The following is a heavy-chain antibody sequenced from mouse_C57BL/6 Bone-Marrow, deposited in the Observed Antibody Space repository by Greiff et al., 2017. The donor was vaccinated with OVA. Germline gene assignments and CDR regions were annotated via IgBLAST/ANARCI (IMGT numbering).Heavy chain of an antibody. CDR1: GFSLTSYG. Sequence: VMLVESGPGLVQPSQSLSITCTVSGFSLTSYGVHWVRQSPGKGLEWLGVIWRGGSTDYNAAFMSRLSITKDNSKSQVFFKMNSLQADDTAIYYCAKNFVYYGNYDAMDYWGQGTSVTVSS. CDR3: AKNFVYYGNYDAMDY. J-gene: IGHJ4*01. CDR2: IWRGGST. D-gene: IGHD2-1*01. V-gene: IGHV2-5*01.